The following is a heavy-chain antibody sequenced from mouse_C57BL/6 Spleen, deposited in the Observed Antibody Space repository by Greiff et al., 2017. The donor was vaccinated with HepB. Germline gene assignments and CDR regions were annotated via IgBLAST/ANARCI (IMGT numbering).Heavy chain of an antibody. CDR1: GYTFTSYW. D-gene: IGHD1-1*01. Sequence: QVQLQQPGAELVKPGASVKMSCKASGYTFTSYWLTWVKQRPGQGLEWIGDIYPGSGSTNYNEKFKSKATLTVDTSSSTAYMQLSSRTSEDSAVYYCARPSYGSDAMDYCGQGTSVTVSS. CDR3: ARPSYGSDAMDY. CDR2: IYPGSGST. V-gene: IGHV1-55*01. J-gene: IGHJ4*01.